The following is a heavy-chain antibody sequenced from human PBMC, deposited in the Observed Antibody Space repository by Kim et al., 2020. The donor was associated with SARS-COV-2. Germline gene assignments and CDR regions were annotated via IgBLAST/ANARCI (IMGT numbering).Heavy chain of an antibody. Sequence: GGSLRLSCAASGFIVNDNFMSWIRQAPGKGLDWVSIVYMDGRTFYSASVKGRFTISRDYSKNTLYLQMNSLRVEDTALYYWVRAPAPNNAQDWGQGTLVTVSS. V-gene: IGHV3-53*01. CDR1: GFIVNDNF. CDR2: VYMDGRT. CDR3: VRAPAPNNAQD. J-gene: IGHJ4*02. D-gene: IGHD1-20*01.